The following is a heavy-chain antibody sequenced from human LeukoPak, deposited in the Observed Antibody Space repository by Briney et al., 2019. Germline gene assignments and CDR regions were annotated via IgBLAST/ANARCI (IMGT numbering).Heavy chain of an antibody. V-gene: IGHV3-7*01. CDR1: GFTFSSYW. J-gene: IGHJ2*01. D-gene: IGHD6-19*01. CDR3: ARKITVAGINWYFDL. Sequence: PGGSLRLSCAASGFTFSSYWMSWVRRAPGKGLEWVANIKEDGSEKYYVDSVKGRFTISRDSAYNSLYLQMNSLRAEDTAVYYCARKITVAGINWYFDLWGRGTLVTVSS. CDR2: IKEDGSEK.